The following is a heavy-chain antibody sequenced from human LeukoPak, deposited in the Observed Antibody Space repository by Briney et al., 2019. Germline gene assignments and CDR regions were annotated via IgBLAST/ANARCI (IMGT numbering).Heavy chain of an antibody. CDR1: GAIISRNN. J-gene: IGHJ5*02. CDR3: SSETLSRSWAMFDH. Sequence: TSETLSLTCTASGAIISRNNLSWVRQSPGKGLEWIGYIFPSGSTKYNPSLKSRVTISLDMSSNQFSLHLMSVTGADTAIYYCSSETLSRSWAMFDHLGQGILVTVSS. CDR2: IFPSGST. V-gene: IGHV4-4*08. D-gene: IGHD6-13*01.